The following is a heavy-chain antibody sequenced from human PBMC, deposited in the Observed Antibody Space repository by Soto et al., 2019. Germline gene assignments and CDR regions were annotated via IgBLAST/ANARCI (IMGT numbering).Heavy chain of an antibody. CDR3: AKSATVTRN. CDR1: GFTFTDYA. D-gene: IGHD4-17*01. Sequence: EVQLLESGGGLTQPGGSLRLSCTASGFTFTDYAMQWVRQVPGKGLEWVSGITGSGLTTYYSHFAKGRFTISRDNSKNTLVLQMDSLRDEDSAIYYCAKSATVTRNWGQGAKVTVAA. V-gene: IGHV3-23*01. CDR2: ITGSGLTT. J-gene: IGHJ4*02.